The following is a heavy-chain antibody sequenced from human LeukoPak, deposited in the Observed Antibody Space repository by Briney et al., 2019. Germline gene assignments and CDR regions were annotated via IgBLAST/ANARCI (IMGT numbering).Heavy chain of an antibody. V-gene: IGHV5-51*01. J-gene: IGHJ5*02. CDR1: GYSFTNYW. D-gene: IGHD3-10*01. CDR3: ARWGLWYTTTPQYNWFDP. Sequence: GESLKISCKASGYSFTNYWIGWVRQMAGKGLEWMGIIYPGDSDTRYSPSFQGQVTISADKSISTAYLQWSSLKAPDTAMYYCARWGLWYTTTPQYNWFDPWGQGTLVTVSS. CDR2: IYPGDSDT.